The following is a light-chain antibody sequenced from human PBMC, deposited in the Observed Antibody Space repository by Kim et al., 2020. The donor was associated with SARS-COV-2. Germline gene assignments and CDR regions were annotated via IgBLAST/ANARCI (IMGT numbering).Light chain of an antibody. J-gene: IGLJ3*02. CDR3: QVWDSSSDHWV. CDR1: NIGSKS. V-gene: IGLV3-21*04. CDR2: YDS. Sequence: SYELTQPPSVSVAPGKTARITCGGNNIGSKSVHWYQQKPGHAPVLVIYYDSDRPSGIPERFSGSNSGNTATLTISRVEAGDEADYYCQVWDSSSDHWVFGGGNQLTVL.